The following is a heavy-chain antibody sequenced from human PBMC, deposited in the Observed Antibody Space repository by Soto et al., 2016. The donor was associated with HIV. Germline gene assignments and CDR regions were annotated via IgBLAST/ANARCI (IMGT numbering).Heavy chain of an antibody. J-gene: IGHJ6*03. CDR3: ARAPRGSYYYYYMDV. Sequence: EVQLVESGGGLVKPGGSLRLSCAASGFTFSNYNMNWVRQAPGKGLEWVSSISSSSSFIYYADSVKGRFTISRDNAENSLYLQMNSLRAEDTAVYYCARAPRGSYYYYYMDVWGKGPRSPSP. V-gene: IGHV3-21*06. CDR1: GFTFSNYN. D-gene: IGHD1-26*01. CDR2: ISSSSSFI.